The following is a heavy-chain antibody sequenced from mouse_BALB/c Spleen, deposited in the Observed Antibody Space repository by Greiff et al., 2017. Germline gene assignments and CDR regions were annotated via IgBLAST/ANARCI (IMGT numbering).Heavy chain of an antibody. CDR3: VRGYYPRAMDY. D-gene: IGHD2-1*01. CDR2: IRSKSNNYAT. V-gene: IGHV10S3*01. Sequence: GGGLVQPKGSLKLSCAASGFTFNTNAMNWVRQAPGKGLEWVARIRSKSNNYATYYADSVKDRFTISRDDSQSMLYLQMNNLKTEDTAMYYCVRGYYPRAMDYWGQGTSVTVSS. CDR1: GFTFNTNA. J-gene: IGHJ4*01.